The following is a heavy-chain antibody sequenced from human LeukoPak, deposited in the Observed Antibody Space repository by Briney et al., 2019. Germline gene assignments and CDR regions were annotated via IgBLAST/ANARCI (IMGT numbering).Heavy chain of an antibody. CDR1: GGSISSYY. J-gene: IGHJ5*02. D-gene: IGHD6-19*01. CDR2: IYYSGST. Sequence: SETLSLTCTVSGGSISSYYWSWIRQPPGKGLEWIGSIYYSGSTYYNPSLKSRVTISVDTSKNQFSLKLSSVTAADTAVYYCARLTDANIAVAGTWWFDPWGQGTLVTVSS. CDR3: ARLTDANIAVAGTWWFDP. V-gene: IGHV4-59*05.